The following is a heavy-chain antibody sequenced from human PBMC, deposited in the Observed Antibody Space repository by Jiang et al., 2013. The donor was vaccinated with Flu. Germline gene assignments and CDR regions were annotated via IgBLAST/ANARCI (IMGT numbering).Heavy chain of an antibody. Sequence: GSGLVKPSETLSLTCTVSGGSISSSSYYWGWIRQPPGKGLEWIGSIYYSGSTYYNPSLKSRVTISVDTSKNQFSLKLSSVTAADTAVYYCARDDTIFGVVPFDPWGQGTLVTVSS. V-gene: IGHV4-39*07. CDR1: GGSISSSSYY. CDR3: ARDDTIFGVVPFDP. CDR2: IYYSGST. D-gene: IGHD3-3*01. J-gene: IGHJ5*02.